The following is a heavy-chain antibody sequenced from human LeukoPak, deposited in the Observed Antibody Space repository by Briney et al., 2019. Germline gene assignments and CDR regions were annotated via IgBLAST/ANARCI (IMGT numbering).Heavy chain of an antibody. D-gene: IGHD6-6*01. CDR2: ISYDGSNK. Sequence: PGRSLRLSCAASGFTFRSYAMHWVRQAPGKGLEWVAVISYDGSNKYYADSVKGRFTISRDNSKNTLYLQMNSLRAEDTAVYYCARDSHQSSDYWGQGTLVTVSS. V-gene: IGHV3-30-3*01. CDR1: GFTFRSYA. J-gene: IGHJ4*02. CDR3: ARDSHQSSDY.